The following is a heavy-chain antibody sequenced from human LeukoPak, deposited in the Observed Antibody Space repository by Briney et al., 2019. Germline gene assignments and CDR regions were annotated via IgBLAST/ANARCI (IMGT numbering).Heavy chain of an antibody. CDR2: IYSAGST. J-gene: IGHJ6*02. Sequence: GGSLRLSCAASGFTVSSNYMSWVRQAPGKGLEWVSVIYSAGSTYYADSVKGRFTISRDNSKNTLYLQVTSLRAEDTAVYYCAREGGAGFSRHYFYGMDVWGQGTTVTVSS. D-gene: IGHD3-10*01. CDR1: GFTVSSNY. CDR3: AREGGAGFSRHYFYGMDV. V-gene: IGHV3-66*01.